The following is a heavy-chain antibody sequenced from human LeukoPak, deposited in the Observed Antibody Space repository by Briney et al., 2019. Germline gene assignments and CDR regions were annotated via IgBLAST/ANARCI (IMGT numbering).Heavy chain of an antibody. CDR3: ARSRYCTSTSCLNGRGAFDI. J-gene: IGHJ3*02. V-gene: IGHV3-48*04. Sequence: GGSLRLSCAASGFTFSTYSMNWVRQAPGKGLEWVSYISSSSSPIYYADSVKGRFTISTDNAKNSLYLQMNSLRAEDTAVYYCARSRYCTSTSCLNGRGAFDIWRRETMDTVSS. D-gene: IGHD2-2*01. CDR2: ISSSSSPI. CDR1: GFTFSTYS.